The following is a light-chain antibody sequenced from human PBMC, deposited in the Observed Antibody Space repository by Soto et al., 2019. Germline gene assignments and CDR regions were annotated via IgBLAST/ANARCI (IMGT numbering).Light chain of an antibody. V-gene: IGKV1-5*03. Sequence: DIQVTQSPSTLSGAVGDRVTITCRASQTISSWLAWYQQKPGKAPKLLIYKASSLESGVPSRFSGSGSGTEFTLTISSLQPDDFATYYCQQYNTYSTFGQGTRLEIK. CDR2: KAS. CDR3: QQYNTYST. J-gene: IGKJ5*01. CDR1: QTISSW.